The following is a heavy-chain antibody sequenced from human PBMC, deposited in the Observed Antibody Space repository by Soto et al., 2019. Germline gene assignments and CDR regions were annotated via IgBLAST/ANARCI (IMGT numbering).Heavy chain of an antibody. CDR1: GYTFPSYD. CDR2: MKPNSGNT. D-gene: IGHD3-10*02. CDR3: ARANYVNSGRFDP. Sequence: QVQLVQSGAEVKKPGASVKVSCKASGYTFPSYDINWVLRATGQGLEWMGWMKPNSGNTGYAQKFQGRVTMTRNTSICTAYMELSSLRSEDTAVYYCARANYVNSGRFDPWGQGTLVTVSS. V-gene: IGHV1-8*01. J-gene: IGHJ5*02.